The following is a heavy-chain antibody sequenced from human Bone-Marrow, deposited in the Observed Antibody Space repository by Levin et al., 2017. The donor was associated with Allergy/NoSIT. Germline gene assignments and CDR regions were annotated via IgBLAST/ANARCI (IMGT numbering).Heavy chain of an antibody. CDR1: GFPINSGYF. CDR2: VYHSGNT. V-gene: IGHV4-38-2*01. J-gene: IGHJ4*02. CDR3: VKGSHFGSADYYEYFDY. D-gene: IGHD3-3*01. Sequence: LSQTLSLTCAVSGFPINSGYFWGWIRQPPGKGLDWIGSVYHSGNTYHSPSFKSRVTFSIDASKNHFSLTLSSVTAADTAIYYCVKGSHFGSADYYEYFDYWGQGALVTVSS.